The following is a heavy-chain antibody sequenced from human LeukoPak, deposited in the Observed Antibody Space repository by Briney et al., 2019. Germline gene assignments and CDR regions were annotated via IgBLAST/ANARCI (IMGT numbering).Heavy chain of an antibody. Sequence: ASVKVSCKASGYTFTSYYMHWVRQAPGQGLEWMGIINPSGGSTSYAQKFQGRVTMTRDTSTSTVYMEPSSLRSEDTAVYYCARGFQGVWGSYRPNWFDPWGQGTLVTVSS. CDR3: ARGFQGVWGSYRPNWFDP. J-gene: IGHJ5*02. CDR1: GYTFTSYY. D-gene: IGHD3-16*02. CDR2: INPSGGST. V-gene: IGHV1-46*01.